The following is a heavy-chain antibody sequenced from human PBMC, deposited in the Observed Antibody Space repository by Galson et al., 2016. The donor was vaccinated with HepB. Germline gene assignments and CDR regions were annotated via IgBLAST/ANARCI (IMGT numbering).Heavy chain of an antibody. CDR3: AKDNSNYVMGNFDF. V-gene: IGHV3-23*01. CDR1: GFTFRKYA. Sequence: SLRLSCAVPGFTFRKYAMSWVRQAPGKGLEWVSSISGSGGSTYYADSVKGRFTISRDNSKNTLYLQMNSLRAEDTAVYYCAKDNSNYVMGNFDFWGQGTLVTVSS. J-gene: IGHJ4*02. CDR2: ISGSGGST. D-gene: IGHD4-11*01.